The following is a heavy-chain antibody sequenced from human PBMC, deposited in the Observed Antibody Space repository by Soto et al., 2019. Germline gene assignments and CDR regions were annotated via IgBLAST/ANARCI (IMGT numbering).Heavy chain of an antibody. V-gene: IGHV1-2*02. CDR3: ARKVRDYNFDY. Sequence: GASVKVSFKASGYTFNGYYMHWVRQAPGQGLEWMGWINPATGVTNYAEKFQGRVTMTRDTSISTAYMEMSRLRSDDTAFYYCARKVRDYNFDYWGQGALVTVSS. J-gene: IGHJ4*02. CDR1: GYTFNGYY. D-gene: IGHD4-17*01. CDR2: INPATGVT.